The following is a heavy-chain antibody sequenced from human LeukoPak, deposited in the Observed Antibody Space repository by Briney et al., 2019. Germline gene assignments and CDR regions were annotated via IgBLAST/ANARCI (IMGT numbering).Heavy chain of an antibody. Sequence: ASVKVSCKASGYTFTGYYMHWVRQATGQGLEWMGWMNPNSGNTGYAQKFQGRVTMTRNTSISTAYMELSSLRSEDTAVYYCARGRLPRGDFDYWGQGTLVTVSS. CDR1: GYTFTGYY. CDR2: MNPNSGNT. D-gene: IGHD3-16*01. J-gene: IGHJ4*02. CDR3: ARGRLPRGDFDY. V-gene: IGHV1-8*02.